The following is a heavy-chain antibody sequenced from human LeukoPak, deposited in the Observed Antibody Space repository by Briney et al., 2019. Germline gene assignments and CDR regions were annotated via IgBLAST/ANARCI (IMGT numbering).Heavy chain of an antibody. J-gene: IGHJ4*02. CDR1: GGSFSGYY. CDR3: ARRGSNHGGDPL. D-gene: IGHD2-21*02. Sequence: SETLSLTCAVYGGSFSGYYWTWIRQPPGKGLEWIGEINHSESTSNNPSLKSRVTVSVDTSKNQFSLKMTSVTAADTAVYFCARRGSNHGGDPLWGQGTLVTVSS. CDR2: INHSEST. V-gene: IGHV4-34*01.